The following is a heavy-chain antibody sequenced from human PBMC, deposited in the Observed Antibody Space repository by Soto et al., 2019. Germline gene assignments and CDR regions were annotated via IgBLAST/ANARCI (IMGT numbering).Heavy chain of an antibody. Sequence: ESGPTLVNPTQTLTLTCTFSGFSLSTSGVGVGWIRQPPGKALEWLALIYWNDDKRYSPSLKSRLTITKDTSKNQVVLTMTNMDPVDTATYYCAHTGERPWIQLCVGSCTHDYFGIDVWGQGTTVTVSS. CDR3: AHTGERPWIQLCVGSCTHDYFGIDV. J-gene: IGHJ6*02. D-gene: IGHD5-18*01. CDR2: IYWNDDK. CDR1: GFSLSTSGVG. V-gene: IGHV2-5*01.